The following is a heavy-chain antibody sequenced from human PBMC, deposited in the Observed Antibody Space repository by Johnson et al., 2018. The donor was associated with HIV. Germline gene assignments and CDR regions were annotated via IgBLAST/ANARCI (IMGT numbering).Heavy chain of an antibody. Sequence: QVQLVESGGGVVQPGGSLRLSCAASGFTFSSYGMHWVRPAPGKGLEWVAFIRYDGSNKYYADSLTGRFTISRDNSKDTMYMQMNSLRAEDTAVYYCARGRIRQAYSGNYDDAFDIWGQGTMVTVSS. J-gene: IGHJ3*02. CDR2: IRYDGSNK. V-gene: IGHV3-30*02. CDR3: ARGRIRQAYSGNYDDAFDI. CDR1: GFTFSSYG. D-gene: IGHD1-26*01.